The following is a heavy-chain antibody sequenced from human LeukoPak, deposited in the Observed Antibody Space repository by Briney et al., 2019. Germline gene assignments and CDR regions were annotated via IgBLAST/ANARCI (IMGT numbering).Heavy chain of an antibody. CDR2: ISTSSSYI. Sequence: GGSLRLSCTASGFTFSSYSMNWVRQAPGKGLEWVSSISTSSSYIYYADSVKGRFTISRDNSKNMLYLEMNSLRPEDTAMYYCARGDDSSTFFHWYLDLWGRATLVTVSS. J-gene: IGHJ2*01. D-gene: IGHD3-22*01. CDR1: GFTFSSYS. CDR3: ARGDDSSTFFHWYLDL. V-gene: IGHV3-21*04.